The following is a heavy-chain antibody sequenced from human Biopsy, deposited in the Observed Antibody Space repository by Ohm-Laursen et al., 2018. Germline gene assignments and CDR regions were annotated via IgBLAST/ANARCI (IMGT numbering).Heavy chain of an antibody. CDR2: IAYYGTKT. V-gene: IGHV3-30*18. D-gene: IGHD5/OR15-5a*01. CDR1: GFDFGSYG. CDR3: AKELYNVYGQPPLLIDA. J-gene: IGHJ5*02. Sequence: SLRLSCTAPGFDFGSYGMHWVRQAPGKGLEWVAVIAYYGTKTYDADAVKGRFFISRDNSMNTLFLQMNSLRLEDTGVYFCAKELYNVYGQPPLLIDAWGQGTLVSVSS.